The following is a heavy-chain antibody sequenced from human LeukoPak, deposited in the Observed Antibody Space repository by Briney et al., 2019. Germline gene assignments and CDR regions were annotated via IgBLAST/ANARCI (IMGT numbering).Heavy chain of an antibody. D-gene: IGHD3-10*01. CDR2: INPNSGGT. CDR3: ARFLGVWFGESDGFDI. Sequence: ASVKVSCKASGYTFTGYYMHWVRQAPGQGLEWMGWINPNSGGTNYAQKFQGWVTMTRDTSISTAYMELSRLRSDDTAVYYCARFLGVWFGESDGFDIWGQGTMLTVSS. CDR1: GYTFTGYY. V-gene: IGHV1-2*04. J-gene: IGHJ3*02.